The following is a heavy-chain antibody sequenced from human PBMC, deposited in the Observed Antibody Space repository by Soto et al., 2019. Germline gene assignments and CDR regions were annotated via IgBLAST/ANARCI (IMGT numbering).Heavy chain of an antibody. V-gene: IGHV5-51*01. Sequence: PGESLKISCKGSGYSFTSYWIGWVRQMPGKGLEWMGIIYPGDSDTRYSPSFQGQVTISADKSISTAYLQWSSLKASDTAMYYCARLATGYSSSWYSTEYFQHWGQGTLVTVSS. CDR1: GYSFTSYW. J-gene: IGHJ1*01. D-gene: IGHD6-13*01. CDR2: IYPGDSDT. CDR3: ARLATGYSSSWYSTEYFQH.